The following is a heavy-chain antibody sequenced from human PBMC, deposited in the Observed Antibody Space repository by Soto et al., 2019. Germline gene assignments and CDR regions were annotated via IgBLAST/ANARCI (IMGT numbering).Heavy chain of an antibody. D-gene: IGHD2-2*02. CDR1: GGTFSSYA. V-gene: IGHV1-69*13. CDR3: AREREKVYCSSTSCYTSYYYYGMDV. J-gene: IGHJ6*02. CDR2: IIPIFGTA. Sequence: SVKVSCKASGGTFSSYAISWVRQAPGQGLEWMGGIIPIFGTANYAQRFQGRVTITADESTSTAYMELSSLRSEDTAVYYCAREREKVYCSSTSCYTSYYYYGMDVWGQGTTVTVSS.